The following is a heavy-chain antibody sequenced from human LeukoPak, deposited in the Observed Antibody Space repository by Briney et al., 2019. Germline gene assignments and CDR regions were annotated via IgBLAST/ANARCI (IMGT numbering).Heavy chain of an antibody. D-gene: IGHD6-25*01. CDR3: ARSYSSGYSYYYYYYMDV. V-gene: IGHV4-30-2*01. J-gene: IGHJ6*03. Sequence: PSQTLSLTCAVSGGSISSGGYSWSWIRQPPGKGLEWIGYIYHSGSTYYNPSLKSRVTISVDRSKNQFSLKLSSVTAADTAVYYCARSYSSGYSYYYYYYMDVWGKGTTVTVSS. CDR1: GGSISSGGYS. CDR2: IYHSGST.